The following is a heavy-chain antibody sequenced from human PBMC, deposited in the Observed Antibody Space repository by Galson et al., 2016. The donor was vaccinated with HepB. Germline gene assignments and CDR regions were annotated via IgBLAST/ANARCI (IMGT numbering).Heavy chain of an antibody. Sequence: SLRLSCVASGFTFDDHGMSWVRQAPGKGLEWVSGIKWNGDRTGYADSVKGRFTISRDNAKNSLYLQMNSLRAEDTALYYCARAHVLYHSFDYWGQGTLVTVSS. V-gene: IGHV3-20*04. CDR1: GFTFDDHG. CDR2: IKWNGDRT. CDR3: ARAHVLYHSFDY. J-gene: IGHJ4*02. D-gene: IGHD2-2*02.